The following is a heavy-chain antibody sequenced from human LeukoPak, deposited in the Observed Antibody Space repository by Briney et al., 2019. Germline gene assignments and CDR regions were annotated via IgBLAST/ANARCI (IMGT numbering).Heavy chain of an antibody. CDR2: IYPGDSDT. CDR3: TSPGIYGMDV. J-gene: IGHJ6*01. CDR1: GYIFTNYW. Sequence: GESLKISCKGSGYIFTNYWIGWVRQMPGKGLESMGIIYPGDSDTRYSPSFQGQVTISADKSISTAYLQWGSLKVSDTAMYYCTSPGIYGMDVWGQGTTVTVSS. V-gene: IGHV5-51*01.